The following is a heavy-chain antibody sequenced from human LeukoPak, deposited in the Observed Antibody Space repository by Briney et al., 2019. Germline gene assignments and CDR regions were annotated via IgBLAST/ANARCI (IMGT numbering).Heavy chain of an antibody. D-gene: IGHD3-22*01. V-gene: IGHV3-66*01. CDR2: IYSGGST. CDR3: ARGHDYDSSVAY. CDR1: GFTFSSNY. Sequence: GGSLRLSCAASGFTFSSNYMSWVRQAPGKGLEWVSVIYSGGSTYYADSVKGRFTISRDNSKNTVDLQMNSLRAEDTAAYYCARGHDYDSSVAYWGQGTLVTVSS. J-gene: IGHJ4*02.